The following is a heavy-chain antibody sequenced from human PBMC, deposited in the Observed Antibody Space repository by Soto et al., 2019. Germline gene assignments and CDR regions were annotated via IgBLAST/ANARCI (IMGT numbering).Heavy chain of an antibody. J-gene: IGHJ2*01. CDR2: IYSGGST. CDR1: GFTVSSNY. CDR3: ARVSLIYYYDSSGYPDWYFDL. D-gene: IGHD3-22*01. V-gene: IGHV3-53*01. Sequence: GGSLRLSCAASGFTVSSNYMGWVRQAPGKGLEWVSVIYSGGSTYYADSVKGRFTISRDNSKNTLYLQMNSLRAEDTAVYYCARVSLIYYYDSSGYPDWYFDLWGRGTLVTVSS.